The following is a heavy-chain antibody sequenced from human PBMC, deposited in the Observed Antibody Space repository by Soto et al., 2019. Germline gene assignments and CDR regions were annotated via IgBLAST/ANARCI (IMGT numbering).Heavy chain of an antibody. CDR2: IKSKTDGGTT. CDR3: TTNIAPYRKFDP. Sequence: GESLRLSCAASGFTFSNAWMNWVRQAPGKGLEWVGRIKSKTDGGTTDYAAPVKGRFTISRDDSKNTVYLQMNSLKTEDTAVYFCTTNIAPYRKFDPWGQGTLVTVSS. V-gene: IGHV3-15*07. D-gene: IGHD6-13*01. J-gene: IGHJ5*02. CDR1: GFTFSNAW.